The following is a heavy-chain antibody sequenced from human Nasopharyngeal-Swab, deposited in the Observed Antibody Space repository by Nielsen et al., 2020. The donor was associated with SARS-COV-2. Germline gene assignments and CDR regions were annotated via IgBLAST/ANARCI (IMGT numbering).Heavy chain of an antibody. CDR3: AGGDDSLANSYY. Sequence: SVKVSCKASGGTFSSYAISWVRQAPGQGLEWMGGSIPIFGTANYAQKFQGRVTITADESTSTAYMELSSLRSEDTAVYYCAGGDDSLANSYYWGQRTLVTVSS. J-gene: IGHJ4*02. D-gene: IGHD3-22*01. CDR2: SIPIFGTA. CDR1: GGTFSSYA. V-gene: IGHV1-69*13.